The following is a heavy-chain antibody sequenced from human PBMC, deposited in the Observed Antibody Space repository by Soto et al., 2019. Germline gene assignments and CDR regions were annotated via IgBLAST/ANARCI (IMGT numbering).Heavy chain of an antibody. CDR2: IYYSGST. J-gene: IGHJ5*02. CDR3: ARGPYYDFWKGGNWFDP. Sequence: SETLSLTCTVSGGSISSYYWSWIRQPPGKGLEWIGYIYYSGSTNYNPSLKSRVTISVDTSKNQFSLKLSSVTAADTAVYYCARGPYYDFWKGGNWFDPWGQGTLVTVS. V-gene: IGHV4-59*01. D-gene: IGHD3-3*01. CDR1: GGSISSYY.